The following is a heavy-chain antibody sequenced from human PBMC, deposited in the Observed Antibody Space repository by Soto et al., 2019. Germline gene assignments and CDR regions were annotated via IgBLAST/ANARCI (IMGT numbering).Heavy chain of an antibody. Sequence: QVHLVESGGGVVQPGRSLRLSCTVSGFTFSDYGMHWVRRAPDKGLEWVAVISYDGTNKYLTDSVKGCFCISRDNFSNKITLQMNTLRPKDTAVYYWAIAKGRCSDGNCQSMENWCQGTLVTV. D-gene: IGHD2-15*01. CDR3: AIAKGRCSDGNCQSMEN. CDR1: GFTFSDYG. V-gene: IGHV3-30*19. J-gene: IGHJ1*01. CDR2: ISYDGTNK.